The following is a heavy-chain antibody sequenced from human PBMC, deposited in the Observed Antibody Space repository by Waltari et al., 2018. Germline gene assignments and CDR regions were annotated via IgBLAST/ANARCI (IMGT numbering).Heavy chain of an antibody. CDR1: GGSISRSSYY. V-gene: IGHV4-39*01. CDR3: ARLDSPMVRGVLFDY. J-gene: IGHJ4*02. D-gene: IGHD3-10*01. CDR2: IYYGGSS. Sequence: QLQLQESGPGLLKPSETLSLTCTVSGGSISRSSYYWAWIRQTPAKGLEWIGNIYYGGSSYYNPALKGRVTISLDTFKNQFSLKVNSVTAADTAVYFCARLDSPMVRGVLFDYWGRGSLVTVSS.